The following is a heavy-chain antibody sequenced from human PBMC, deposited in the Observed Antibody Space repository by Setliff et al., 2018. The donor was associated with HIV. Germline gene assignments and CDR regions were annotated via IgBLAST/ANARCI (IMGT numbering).Heavy chain of an antibody. D-gene: IGHD3-16*01. V-gene: IGHV3-15*07. J-gene: IGHJ4*02. CDR3: TRARYPSYYDYVWGSYPFDY. Sequence: PSETLSLTCTVSGGSVSSHYWNWVRQPPGKGLEWIGRIKSKTDGGTTDYAAPVKGRFTISRDDSKSIAYLQMNSLKTEDTAVYYCTRARYPSYYDYVWGSYPFDYWGQGTLVTVSS. CDR2: IKSKTDGGTT. CDR1: GGSVSSHY.